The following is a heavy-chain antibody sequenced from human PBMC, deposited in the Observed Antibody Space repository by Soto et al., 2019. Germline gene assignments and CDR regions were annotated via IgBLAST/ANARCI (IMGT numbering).Heavy chain of an antibody. Sequence: PGGSLRLSCAASGFTFSSHAMNWVRQAPGKGLEWLSYITSTSSTKHYAASVEGRFTISRDNAKNSLYLQMNSLRVEDTAVYYCARRITMVRGPYYYYAMDVWGQGTTVTVSS. J-gene: IGHJ6*02. CDR1: GFTFSSHA. D-gene: IGHD3-10*01. V-gene: IGHV3-48*01. CDR2: ITSTSSTK. CDR3: ARRITMVRGPYYYYAMDV.